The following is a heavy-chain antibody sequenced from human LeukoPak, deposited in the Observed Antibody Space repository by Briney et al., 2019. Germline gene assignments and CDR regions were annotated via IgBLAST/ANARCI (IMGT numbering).Heavy chain of an antibody. D-gene: IGHD2-2*02. V-gene: IGHV3-74*03. Sequence: GGSLRLSCAASGFKFSDHWMYWVRQVPGQGLMWVARMNGHGSVTTYAEFVRGRFTISRDNAKNSVYLQMNSLRSEDTAFYHCARDRCSSTSCYNTPNWFDPWGQGTLVTVSS. J-gene: IGHJ5*02. CDR1: GFKFSDHW. CDR3: ARDRCSSTSCYNTPNWFDP. CDR2: MNGHGSVT.